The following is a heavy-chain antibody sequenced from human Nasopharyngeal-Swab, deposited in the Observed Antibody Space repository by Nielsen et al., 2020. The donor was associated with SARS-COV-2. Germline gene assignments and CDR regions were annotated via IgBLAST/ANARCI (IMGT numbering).Heavy chain of an antibody. CDR1: GFTFSSYA. CDR2: ISGSGGST. Sequence: GGSLRLSCAASGFTFSSYAMSWVRQAPGKGLEWVSGISGSGGSTYYADSVKGRFTISRDNSKNTLYLQMNSLRAEDTAVYYCAKEGGPTTIVVVIPYYFDYWGQGTLVTVPS. D-gene: IGHD3-22*01. V-gene: IGHV3-23*01. CDR3: AKEGGPTTIVVVIPYYFDY. J-gene: IGHJ4*02.